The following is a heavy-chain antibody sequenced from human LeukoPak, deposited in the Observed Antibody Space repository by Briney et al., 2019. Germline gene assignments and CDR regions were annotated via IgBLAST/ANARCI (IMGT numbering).Heavy chain of an antibody. V-gene: IGHV3-48*04. CDR2: ISSSSSTI. D-gene: IGHD6-19*01. J-gene: IGHJ4*02. CDR3: AREGTEAVAYLDY. CDR1: GFTFSSYS. Sequence: GGSLRLSCAASGFTFSSYSMNWVRQAPGKGLEWVSYISSSSSTIYYADSVKGRFTISRDNAKNSLYLQMNSLRAEDTAVYYCAREGTEAVAYLDYWGQGTLVTVSS.